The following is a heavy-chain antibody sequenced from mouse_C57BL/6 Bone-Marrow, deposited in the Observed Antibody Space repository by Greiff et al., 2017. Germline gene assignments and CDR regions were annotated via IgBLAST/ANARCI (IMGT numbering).Heavy chain of an antibody. CDR1: GFTFSSYA. Sequence: EVQLMESGGGLVKPGGSLKLSCAASGFTFSSYAMSWVRQTPEKRLEWVATISDGGSYTYYPDNVKGRFTISRDNAKNNLYLQMSHLKSEDTAMYYCARDGQADYWGQGTTLTVSS. CDR3: ARDGQADY. D-gene: IGHD3-2*02. V-gene: IGHV5-4*01. J-gene: IGHJ2*01. CDR2: ISDGGSYT.